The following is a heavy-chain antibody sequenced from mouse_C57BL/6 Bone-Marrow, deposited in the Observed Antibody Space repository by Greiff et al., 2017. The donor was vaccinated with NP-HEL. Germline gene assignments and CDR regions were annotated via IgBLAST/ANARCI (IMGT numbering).Heavy chain of an antibody. V-gene: IGHV1-81*01. CDR2: IYPRSGNT. Sequence: VQLQQSGAELARPGASVKLSCKASGYTFTSYGISWVKQRTGQGLEWIGEIYPRSGNTYYNEKFKGKATLTADKSSSTAYRELRSLTSEDSAVDFCARVGVTTGAYWGQGTLVTVSA. CDR3: ARVGVTTGAY. CDR1: GYTFTSYG. J-gene: IGHJ3*01. D-gene: IGHD2-1*01.